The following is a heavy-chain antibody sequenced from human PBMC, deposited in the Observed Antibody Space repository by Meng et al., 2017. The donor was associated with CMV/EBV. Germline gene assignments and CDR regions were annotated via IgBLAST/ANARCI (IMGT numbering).Heavy chain of an antibody. J-gene: IGHJ6*02. D-gene: IGHD2-2*02. CDR3: ARAYCSSTSCYTNYYGMDV. CDR1: GGTFSSYA. CDR2: ISAYNGNT. V-gene: IGHV1-18*01. Sequence: ASVKVSCKASGGTFSSYAISWVRQAPGQGLEWMGWISAYNGNTNYAQKLQGRVTMTTDTSTSTAYMELRSLRSDDTAVYYCARAYCSSTSCYTNYYGMDVWGQGTTVTVSS.